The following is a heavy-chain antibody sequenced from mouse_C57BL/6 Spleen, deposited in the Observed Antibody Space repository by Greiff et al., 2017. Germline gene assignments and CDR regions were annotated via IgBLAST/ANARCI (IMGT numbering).Heavy chain of an antibody. J-gene: IGHJ3*01. CDR2: ISSGGSYP. CDR1: GFTFSSYG. V-gene: IGHV5-6*01. D-gene: IGHD1-1*01. Sequence: EVKLMESGGDLVKPGGSLKLSCAASGFTFSSYGMSWVRQTPDTRLELVATISSGGSYPYYPDSVKGRFTISRDNAKNTLYLQMSSLKSEDTAMYYCARQDGSSPWFAYWGQGTLVTVSA. CDR3: ARQDGSSPWFAY.